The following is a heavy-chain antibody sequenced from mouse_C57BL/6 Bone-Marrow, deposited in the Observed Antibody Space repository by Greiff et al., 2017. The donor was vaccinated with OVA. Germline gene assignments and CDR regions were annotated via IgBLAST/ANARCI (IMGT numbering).Heavy chain of an antibody. CDR1: GYTFTSYW. CDR2: IDPSDSYT. J-gene: IGHJ2*01. CDR3: ARIRCLDY. V-gene: IGHV1-59*01. D-gene: IGHD2-14*01. Sequence: VQLQQPGAELVRPGTSVKLSCKASGYTFTSYWMHWVKQRPGQGLEWIGVIDPSDSYTNYNQKFKGKATLTVDTSSSTAYMQLSSLTSEDSAVYYCARIRCLDYWGQGTTLTVSS.